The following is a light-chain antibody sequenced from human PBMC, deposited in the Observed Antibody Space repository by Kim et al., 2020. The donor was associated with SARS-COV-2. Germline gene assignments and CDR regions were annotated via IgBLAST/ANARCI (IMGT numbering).Light chain of an antibody. CDR3: NSRDSSDNHVV. V-gene: IGLV3-19*01. CDR1: SLRSYY. Sequence: SSELTQDPAVSVALGQTVRITCQGDSLRSYYASWYQQKPGQAPVLVIYGKNNRPSGIPDRFSGSSSGNTASLTLTGAPAEDEADYYCNSRDSSDNHVVFG. J-gene: IGLJ2*01. CDR2: GKN.